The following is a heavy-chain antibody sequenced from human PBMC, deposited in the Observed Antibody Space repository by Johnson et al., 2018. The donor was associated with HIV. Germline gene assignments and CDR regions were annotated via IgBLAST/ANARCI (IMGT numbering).Heavy chain of an antibody. CDR2: ISYDGSNN. J-gene: IGHJ3*02. V-gene: IGHV3-30*07. D-gene: IGHD6-13*01. CDR1: GFTSTNCA. Sequence: QVQLVESGGGVVQPGRSLRLSCAASGFTSTNCARHWVRQAPGISYDGSNNYYADSVKGRFTISRDNAKNSLSLQMNSLRAEDTAVYYWATSGDKYSSNWGDAFDIWGQGTMVTVSS. CDR3: ATSGDKYSSNWGDAFDI.